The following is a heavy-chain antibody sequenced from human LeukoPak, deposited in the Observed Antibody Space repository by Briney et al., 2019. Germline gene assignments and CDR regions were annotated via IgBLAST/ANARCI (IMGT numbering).Heavy chain of an antibody. CDR2: IVVGSGNT. J-gene: IGHJ6*02. CDR3: AAPPQDWNDRSLYYYYGMDV. CDR1: GFTFTSSA. Sequence: GASVKVSCKASGFTFTSSAVQWVRQARGQRLEWIGWIVVGSGNTNYAQKFQERVTITRDMSTSTAYMELSSLRSEDTAVYYCAAPPQDWNDRSLYYYYGMDVWGQGTTVTVSS. D-gene: IGHD1-1*01. V-gene: IGHV1-58*01.